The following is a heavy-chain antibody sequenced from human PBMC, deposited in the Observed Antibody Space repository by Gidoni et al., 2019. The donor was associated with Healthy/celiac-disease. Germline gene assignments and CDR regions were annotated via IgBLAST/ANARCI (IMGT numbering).Heavy chain of an antibody. Sequence: QVQLQESGPGLVKPSETLSLTCTVSGGSISSYYCRWLRQPPGKGLEWIGYIYYSGSTNYNPSLKSRVTISVDTSKNQFSLKLSSVTAADTAVYYCAREMVRGVIPPRGSQSAFDIWGQGTMVTVSS. CDR3: AREMVRGVIPPRGSQSAFDI. CDR1: GGSISSYY. V-gene: IGHV4-59*01. D-gene: IGHD3-10*01. J-gene: IGHJ3*02. CDR2: IYYSGST.